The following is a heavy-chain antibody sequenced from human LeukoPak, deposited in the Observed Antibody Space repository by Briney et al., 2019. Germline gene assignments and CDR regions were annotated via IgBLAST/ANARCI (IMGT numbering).Heavy chain of an antibody. CDR3: ARGAAGTPLDAFDI. J-gene: IGHJ3*02. CDR1: GLTFSSHW. D-gene: IGHD6-13*01. Sequence: GGPLRLSCAASGLTFSSHWMHWVRQAPGKGLVWVSRITNDGSSTTYADSVKGRFTISRDNAKNMLYLQVNSLRAEDTAVYYCARGAAGTPLDAFDIWGQGTMVTVSS. V-gene: IGHV3-74*01. CDR2: ITNDGSST.